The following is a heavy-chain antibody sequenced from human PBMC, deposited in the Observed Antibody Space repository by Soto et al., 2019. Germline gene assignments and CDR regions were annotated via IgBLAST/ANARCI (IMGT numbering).Heavy chain of an antibody. V-gene: IGHV3-23*01. CDR1: GFTLSSYA. D-gene: IGHD5-12*01. J-gene: IGHJ6*02. CDR3: AKGQSYGWGYIYYYGMAV. Sequence: PGGSLRLSCAASGFTLSSYAMSWVRQAPGKGLEWVSAISGSGGSTYYADSVKGRFTISRDNSKNTLYLQMNSLRAEDTAVYYCAKGQSYGWGYIYYYGMAVRGQGTTVTVSS. CDR2: ISGSGGST.